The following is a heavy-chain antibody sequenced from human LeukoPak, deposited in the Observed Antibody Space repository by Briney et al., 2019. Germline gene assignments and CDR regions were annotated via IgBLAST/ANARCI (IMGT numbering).Heavy chain of an antibody. D-gene: IGHD6-19*01. V-gene: IGHV3-11*01. CDR3: AGGRDTAVAGPGGYFDY. Sequence: GGSLRLSCAAFGFTFTDYRMSWIRQAPGKGLECVSYISPGGGSKYFADSVKGRFTISRDNAKNSLYLQMTSLTAEDTAVYYCAGGRDTAVAGPGGYFDYWAQGTLVTVSS. CDR2: ISPGGGSK. CDR1: GFTFTDYR. J-gene: IGHJ4*02.